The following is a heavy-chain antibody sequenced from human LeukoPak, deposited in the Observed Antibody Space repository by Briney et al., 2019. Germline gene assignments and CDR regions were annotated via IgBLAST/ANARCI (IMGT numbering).Heavy chain of an antibody. D-gene: IGHD3-16*01. CDR1: GFTVSGNY. V-gene: IGHV3-66*01. J-gene: IGHJ4*02. Sequence: GGALRLSCAVFGFTVSGNYMSWVRQAPRKGLEWVSAIYTDGNTHYAGSVKGRFTISRDSFKNTLYLQMNSLRAEDTAVYYCARDRPYGGVGDFDYWGQGTLVRVSS. CDR2: IYTDGNT. CDR3: ARDRPYGGVGDFDY.